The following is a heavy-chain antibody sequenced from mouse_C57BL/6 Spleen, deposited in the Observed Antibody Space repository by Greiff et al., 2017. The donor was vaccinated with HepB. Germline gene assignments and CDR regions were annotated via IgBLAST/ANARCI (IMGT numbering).Heavy chain of an antibody. CDR2: ISYDGSN. CDR1: GYSITSGYY. V-gene: IGHV3-6*01. CDR3: ARDGYGDWYFDV. J-gene: IGHJ1*03. D-gene: IGHD1-1*01. Sequence: DVKLQESGPGLVKPSQSLSLTCSVTGYSITSGYYWNWIRQFPGNKLEWMGYISYDGSNNYNPSLKNRISITRDTSKNQFFLKLNSVTTEDTATYYCARDGYGDWYFDVWGTGTTVTVSS.